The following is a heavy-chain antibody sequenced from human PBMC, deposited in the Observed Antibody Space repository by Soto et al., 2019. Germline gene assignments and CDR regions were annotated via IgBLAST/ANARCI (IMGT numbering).Heavy chain of an antibody. V-gene: IGHV3-30-3*01. CDR2: ISYDGSNK. D-gene: IGHD6-19*01. Sequence: QVQLVESGGGVVQPGRSLRLSCAASGFTFSSYAMHWVRQAPGKGLEWVAVISYDGSNKYYADSVKGRFTISRDNSKNTLYLQMNSLRAEDTAVYYCASLFGAVAGRYYYYYGMDVWGQGTTVTVSS. CDR3: ASLFGAVAGRYYYYYGMDV. CDR1: GFTFSSYA. J-gene: IGHJ6*02.